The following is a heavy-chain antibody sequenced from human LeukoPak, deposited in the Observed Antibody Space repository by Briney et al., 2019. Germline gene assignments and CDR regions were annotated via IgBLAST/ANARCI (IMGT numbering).Heavy chain of an antibody. V-gene: IGHV4-38-2*01. CDR2: LYYSGST. CDR3: ERHYPPSHYFDY. J-gene: IGHJ4*02. Sequence: SETLSLTCAVSGYSMSNGYYWGWIRQPPGKGLEWIGSLYYSGSTYYNPSLKSRVTISVDTSKNQFSLKLSSVTAADTAVYYCERHYPPSHYFDYWGQGTLVTVSS. CDR1: GYSMSNGYY. D-gene: IGHD3-10*01.